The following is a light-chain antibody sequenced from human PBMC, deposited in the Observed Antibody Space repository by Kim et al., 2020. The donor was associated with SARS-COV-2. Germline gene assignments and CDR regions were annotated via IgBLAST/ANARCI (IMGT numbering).Light chain of an antibody. Sequence: VTTGQTASVSCSGDILGNINTYWCQQKPGQSAVVVIYQDNRRPSGIPQRFSGSTPGNAATLTISGTQVMDEAGYYCHAWDRYTVIFGGGTQLTVL. V-gene: IGLV3-1*01. CDR2: QDN. CDR1: ILGNIN. J-gene: IGLJ2*01. CDR3: HAWDRYTVI.